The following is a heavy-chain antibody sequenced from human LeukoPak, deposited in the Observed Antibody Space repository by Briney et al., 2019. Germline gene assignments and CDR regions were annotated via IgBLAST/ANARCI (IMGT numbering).Heavy chain of an antibody. CDR2: IYNNGDT. V-gene: IGHV4-39*01. CDR1: GGPIASSAYY. CDR3: TSRGFRLPLDAFDV. Sequence: SETLSLTCTVSGGPIASSAYYWVWVRQSPGRGLEWLGSIYNNGDTYHNPSFESRVTIAIETSKNQFSLKMTSVTAADTAAYYCTSRGFRLPLDAFDVWGQGTRVAVSS. J-gene: IGHJ3*01. D-gene: IGHD5-24*01.